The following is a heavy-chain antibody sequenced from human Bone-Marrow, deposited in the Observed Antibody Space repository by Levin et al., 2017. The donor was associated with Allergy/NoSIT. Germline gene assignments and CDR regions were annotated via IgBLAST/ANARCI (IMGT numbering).Heavy chain of an antibody. CDR3: VKDHEYYYGMDV. D-gene: IGHD2/OR15-2a*01. V-gene: IGHV3-23*01. Sequence: SCAASGFTFSTYVMSWVRQAPGKGPECVSTISGSGTRTYYADSVKGRFTISRDSSRNTLYLQMNSLRAEDTAVYYCVKDHEYYYGMDVWGQGTTVTV. CDR1: GFTFSTYV. CDR2: ISGSGTRT. J-gene: IGHJ6*02.